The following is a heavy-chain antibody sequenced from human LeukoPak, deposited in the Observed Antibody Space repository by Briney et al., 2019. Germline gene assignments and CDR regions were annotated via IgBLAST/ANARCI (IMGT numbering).Heavy chain of an antibody. Sequence: GGSLRLSCAASGFIFTKYWMHWVRQATGKGLVWVSHVNSYGSATSYADSVKGRFTISRDNAKNTVYLHMNSLRVEDTAVYYCTSFYETNWGQGTLVTVSS. CDR2: VNSYGSAT. D-gene: IGHD2/OR15-2a*01. CDR3: TSFYETN. V-gene: IGHV3-74*01. J-gene: IGHJ4*02. CDR1: GFIFTKYW.